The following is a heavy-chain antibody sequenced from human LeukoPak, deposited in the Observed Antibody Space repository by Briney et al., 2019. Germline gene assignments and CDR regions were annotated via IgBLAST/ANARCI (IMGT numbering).Heavy chain of an antibody. D-gene: IGHD5-18*01. V-gene: IGHV3-53*01. Sequence: GGSLRLSCAASGFTVSGDYMSWLRQAPGRGLEWVSVIYADFDNTDYADSVRGRFTISRDSSKNTLYLQMNSLRAEDTAVYYCAKMRGEHTAMATGHFDYWGQGTLVTVSS. CDR3: AKMRGEHTAMATGHFDY. CDR1: GFTVSGDY. J-gene: IGHJ4*02. CDR2: IYADFDNT.